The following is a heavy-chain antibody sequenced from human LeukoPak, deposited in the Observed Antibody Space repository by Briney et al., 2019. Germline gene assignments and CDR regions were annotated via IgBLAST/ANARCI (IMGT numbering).Heavy chain of an antibody. J-gene: IGHJ6*02. CDR3: AREVWRRVFYYGVDV. V-gene: IGHV3-9*01. CDR1: GFTFDDYA. D-gene: IGHD2-21*01. CDR2: ISGYSGNI. Sequence: PGGSLRLSCVASGFTFDDYAMHWVRQAPGKGLEWVSSISGYSGNIGYADSVKGRFSISRDNAKNTLYLEMNSLRTDDTALYFCAREVWRRVFYYGVDVWGQGTTVAVSS.